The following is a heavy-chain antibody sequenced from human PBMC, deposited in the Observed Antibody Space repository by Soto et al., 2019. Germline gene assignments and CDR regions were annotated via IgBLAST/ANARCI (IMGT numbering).Heavy chain of an antibody. CDR2: LYDVDGS. J-gene: IGHJ3*01. V-gene: IGHV3-53*01. D-gene: IGHD1-1*01. CDR3: ATWHEREHAYDV. CDR1: GLTISGKKY. Sequence: DVQLVESGGGLIQPGESLRLSCAAFGLTISGKKYVAWVRQAPGKGLEWVSGLYDVDGSFYADSVRGRFTTSSDSSKTTVYLQMNDLRPDDTAVYYCATWHEREHAYDVXXQGTTVTVSS.